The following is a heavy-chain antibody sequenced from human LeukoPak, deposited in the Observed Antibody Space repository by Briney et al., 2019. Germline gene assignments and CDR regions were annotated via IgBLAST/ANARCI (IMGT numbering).Heavy chain of an antibody. D-gene: IGHD6-13*01. CDR2: ISGSGDRR. V-gene: IGHV3-23*01. CDR3: AKGPKQLLVGSRGYYFDY. J-gene: IGHJ4*02. CDR1: GFTFSTYN. Sequence: GGSLRLSCAASGFTFSTYNLHWVRQAPGKGLEWVAGISGSGDRRNYADFVRRRFTISRDITKNTLHLQMNRLGAEDTAVYYCAKGPKQLLVGSRGYYFDYWGQGTLVTVSS.